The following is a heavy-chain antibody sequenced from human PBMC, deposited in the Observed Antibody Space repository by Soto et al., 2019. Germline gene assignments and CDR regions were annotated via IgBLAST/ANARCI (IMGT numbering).Heavy chain of an antibody. CDR3: ARAIGPTLFDY. Sequence: GGSLRLSCSAAGFTFSSYDMHWVRQGTGKGLEWVSAIGTTGDTYYAGSVKGRFTISRENAKNSLYLQMNSLRAGDTAIYFCARAIGPTLFDYWGQGTLVTVSS. D-gene: IGHD3-22*01. CDR2: IGTTGDT. V-gene: IGHV3-13*04. J-gene: IGHJ4*02. CDR1: GFTFSSYD.